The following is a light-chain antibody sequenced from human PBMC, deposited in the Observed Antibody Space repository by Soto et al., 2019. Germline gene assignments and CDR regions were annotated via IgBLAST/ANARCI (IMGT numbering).Light chain of an antibody. CDR1: QSDSSSY. CDR2: GAS. CDR3: QQYGSSPYT. Sequence: EIVLTQSPGTLSLSPGERATLSCRASQSDSSSYLAWYQQKPGQAPRLLIYGASSRDTGIPDRFSGSGSGTDFTLTISRLEPDDCAVYYCQQYGSSPYTFGQGTKQEIK. J-gene: IGKJ2*01. V-gene: IGKV3-20*01.